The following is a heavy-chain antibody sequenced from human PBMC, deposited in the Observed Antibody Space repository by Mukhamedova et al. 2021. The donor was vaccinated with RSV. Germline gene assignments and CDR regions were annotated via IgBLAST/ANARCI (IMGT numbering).Heavy chain of an antibody. CDR3: VRLPYYFNSSGYS. CDR2: IFYTGSI. J-gene: IGHJ4*02. V-gene: IGHV4-59*08. Sequence: IFYTGSISYSPSLKSRVTISVDTSKNQFSLKLSSVTAADTAVYYCVRLPYYFNSSGYSWGQGTLVTVSS. D-gene: IGHD3-22*01.